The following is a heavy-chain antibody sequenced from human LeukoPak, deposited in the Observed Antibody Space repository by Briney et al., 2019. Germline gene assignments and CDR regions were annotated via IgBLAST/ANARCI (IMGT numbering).Heavy chain of an antibody. D-gene: IGHD3-22*01. CDR2: IYHSGST. CDR1: GGSISSSNW. V-gene: IGHV4-4*02. J-gene: IGHJ4*02. CDR3: ARGRDCYDSSGYYYGSPFDX. Sequence: SETLSLTCAVSGGSISSSNWWSWVRQPPGKGLEWIGEIYHSGSTNYNPSLKSRVTISVDKSKNQFSLKPSSVTAADTAVYYCARGRDCYDSSGYYYGSPFDXXXQXTXXXVSS.